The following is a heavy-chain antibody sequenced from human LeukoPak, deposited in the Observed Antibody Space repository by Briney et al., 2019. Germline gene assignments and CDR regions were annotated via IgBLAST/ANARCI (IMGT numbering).Heavy chain of an antibody. Sequence: GGSLRLSCTASQLTFSSSAMHWVRQAPGKGLEWVAVMSSDGRNKYYADSVKGRFTISRDNSKNTLYLQMDSLRAEDTAVNYCVKGSYYESSGHYYFDYWGQGTLVTVSS. J-gene: IGHJ4*02. CDR2: MSSDGRNK. D-gene: IGHD3-22*01. V-gene: IGHV3-30*07. CDR1: QLTFSSSA. CDR3: VKGSYYESSGHYYFDY.